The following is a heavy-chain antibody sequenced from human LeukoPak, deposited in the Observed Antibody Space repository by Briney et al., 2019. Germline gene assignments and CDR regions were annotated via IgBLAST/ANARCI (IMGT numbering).Heavy chain of an antibody. V-gene: IGHV4-30-4*08. D-gene: IGHD2-2*02. Sequence: SETLSLTCTVSGGSISSGDYYWSWIRQPPGTGLEWIGYIYYSGSTYYNPSLKSRVTISVDTSKNQFFLKLSSVTAADTAAYYCASRYCSSTSCYIPDVWGKGTTVTVSS. J-gene: IGHJ6*04. CDR3: ASRYCSSTSCYIPDV. CDR2: IYYSGST. CDR1: GGSISSGDYY.